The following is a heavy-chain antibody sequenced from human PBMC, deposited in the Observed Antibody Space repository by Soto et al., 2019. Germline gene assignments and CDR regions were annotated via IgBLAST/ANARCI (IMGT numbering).Heavy chain of an antibody. V-gene: IGHV4-34*01. CDR3: ARFRVSYGTSFFDY. CDR2: INHSGSSS. J-gene: IGHJ4*02. Sequence: SETLSLTCAVYGGSFTTYYWSWIRQPPGKGLEWIGEINHSGSSSNYNPPLKSRVTISVDTSKSQFSLKLSSVTAADTAVYYCARFRVSYGTSFFDYWGQGTLVTVSS. CDR1: GGSFTTYY. D-gene: IGHD2-2*01.